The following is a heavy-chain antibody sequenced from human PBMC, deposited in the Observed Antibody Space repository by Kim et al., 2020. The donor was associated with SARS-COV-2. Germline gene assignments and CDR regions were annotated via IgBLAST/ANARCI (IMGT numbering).Heavy chain of an antibody. J-gene: IGHJ6*02. Sequence: NHNPSLKSRVTISVDTSKNQFSLKLSSVTAADTAVYYCARGWRYYYGMDVWGQGTTVTVSS. CDR3: ARGWRYYYGMDV. V-gene: IGHV4-34*01. D-gene: IGHD1-1*01.